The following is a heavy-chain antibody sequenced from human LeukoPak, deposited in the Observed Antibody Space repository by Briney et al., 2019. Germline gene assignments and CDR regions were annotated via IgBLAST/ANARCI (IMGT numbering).Heavy chain of an antibody. V-gene: IGHV3-49*04. J-gene: IGHJ6*02. CDR1: GFNFCDHA. CDR3: SRGPIQLWVHNGVDV. CDR2: IRSKAYRGPT. D-gene: IGHD5-18*01. Sequence: GGPLRLSCTTSGFNFCDHAMTWVRQAPGKGLEWVGFIRSKAYRGPTEYAASVKGRFTISRDDSKSVVYLQMNTLKSEDTAVYYCSRGPIQLWVHNGVDVWGQGTTVTVSS.